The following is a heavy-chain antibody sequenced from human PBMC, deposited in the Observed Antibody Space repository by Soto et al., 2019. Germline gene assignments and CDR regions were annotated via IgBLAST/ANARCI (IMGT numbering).Heavy chain of an antibody. J-gene: IGHJ6*02. CDR2: ISYDGSNK. CDR1: GFTFSSYA. Sequence: QVQLVESGGGVVQPGRSLRLSCAASGFTFSSYAMHWVRQDPGKGLEWVAVISYDGSNKYYADSVKGRFTISRDNSKNMLYLQMNSVMAEDTAVYYCARAGCDGGSCYTMVGLRYGMDVWGQGTTVTGSS. CDR3: ARAGCDGGSCYTMVGLRYGMDV. V-gene: IGHV3-30-3*01. D-gene: IGHD2-15*01.